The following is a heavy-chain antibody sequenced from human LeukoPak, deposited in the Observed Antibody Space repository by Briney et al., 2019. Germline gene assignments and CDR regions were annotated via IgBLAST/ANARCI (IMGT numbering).Heavy chain of an antibody. CDR3: TNTNYENFDY. CDR2: IYFSGST. Sequence: SETLSLTCAVSGGSMSHYYWSWIRQPPGKGLEWIGYIYFSGSTNYNPSLKSRVTISIDASKSQFSLKLSSVTAADTAVYYCTNTNYENFDYWGQGTLVSVSS. D-gene: IGHD4-11*01. V-gene: IGHV4-59*12. J-gene: IGHJ4*02. CDR1: GGSMSHYY.